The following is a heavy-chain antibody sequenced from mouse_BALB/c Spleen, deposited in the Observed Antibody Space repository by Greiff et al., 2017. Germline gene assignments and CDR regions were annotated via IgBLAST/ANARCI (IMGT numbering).Heavy chain of an antibody. D-gene: IGHD2-1*01. V-gene: IGHV1-7*01. CDR2: INPSTGYT. Sequence: VQLQQSGAELAKPGASVKMSCKASGYTFTSYWMHWVKQRPGQGLEWIGYINPSTGYTEYNQKFKDKATLTADKSSSTAYMQLSSLTSEDSAVYYCARGIYYGNLYYAMDYWGQGTSVTVSS. CDR3: ARGIYYGNLYYAMDY. J-gene: IGHJ4*01. CDR1: GYTFTSYW.